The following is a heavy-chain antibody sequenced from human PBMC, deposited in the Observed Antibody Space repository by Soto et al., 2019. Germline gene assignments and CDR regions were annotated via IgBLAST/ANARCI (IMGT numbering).Heavy chain of an antibody. D-gene: IGHD3-22*01. J-gene: IGHJ3*02. V-gene: IGHV3-30-3*01. CDR1: GFTFSSYA. Sequence: QVQLVESGGGVVQPGRSLRLSCAASGFTFSSYAMHWVRQAPGKGLEWVAVISYDGSNKYYADSVKGRFTISRDNSKNPLYLQMNSLRAEDTAVYYCAREGITMIVVVIRRDAFDIWGQGTMVTVSS. CDR2: ISYDGSNK. CDR3: AREGITMIVVVIRRDAFDI.